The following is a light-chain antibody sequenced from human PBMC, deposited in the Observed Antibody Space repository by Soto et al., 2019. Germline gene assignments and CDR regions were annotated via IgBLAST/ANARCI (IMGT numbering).Light chain of an antibody. Sequence: IVLTQSPGTLSLSPCERATLSCRASQSISRYLAWYQQKPGQGPRLLIYGASTRATGIPARFSGSGSGTEFTLTISSLQSEDFAVYYCQQYNNWPPWTFGQGTKVDI. V-gene: IGKV3-15*01. J-gene: IGKJ1*01. CDR1: QSISRY. CDR2: GAS. CDR3: QQYNNWPPWT.